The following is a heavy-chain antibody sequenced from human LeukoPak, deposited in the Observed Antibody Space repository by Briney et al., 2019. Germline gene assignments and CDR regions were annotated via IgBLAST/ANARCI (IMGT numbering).Heavy chain of an antibody. CDR1: GDSMTRGGCY. D-gene: IGHD4-11*01. J-gene: IGHJ4*02. CDR2: IYHRGTT. V-gene: IGHV4-31*03. CDR3: ARAVDYRNYFDY. Sequence: SGTLSLTSTVSGDSMTRGGCYWSWVRQHPGKGLEWVGFIYHRGTTFDNPSLERRATISVDTSQNQFSLKLTSVTAADTAVYYCARAVDYRNYFDYWGQGTLVTVSS.